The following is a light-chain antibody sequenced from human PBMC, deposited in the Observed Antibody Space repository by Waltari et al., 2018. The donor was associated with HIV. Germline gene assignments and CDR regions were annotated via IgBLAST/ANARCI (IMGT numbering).Light chain of an antibody. V-gene: IGKV3-15*01. J-gene: IGKJ3*01. CDR2: DAS. CDR1: QSVSSN. CDR3: QEYNKWPFT. Sequence: EAVMTQSPATLSVSPGERATLSCKACQSVSSNLAWYQQKPGQAPRFLIYDASTRATGIPARFSGSGSGTEFTLTISSLQSEDFAIYYCQEYNKWPFTFGPGTKVDIK.